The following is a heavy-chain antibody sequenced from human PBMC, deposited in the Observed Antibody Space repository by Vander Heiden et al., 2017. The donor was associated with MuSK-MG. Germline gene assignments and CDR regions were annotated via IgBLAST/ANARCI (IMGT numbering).Heavy chain of an antibody. V-gene: IGHV4-39*01. Sequence: QLQLQESGPGLVKPSETLSLTCTVSGGSISSSSYYWGWIRQPPGKGLEWIGTIYYSGSTDDNPSLKSRVTISVDTSRNQLSLKLPSVTAADTAVYDGARHGDYGDDFWRDGTLVTVSS. D-gene: IGHD3-16*01. CDR3: ARHGDYGDDF. CDR1: GGSISSSSYY. J-gene: IGHJ4*01. CDR2: IYYSGST.